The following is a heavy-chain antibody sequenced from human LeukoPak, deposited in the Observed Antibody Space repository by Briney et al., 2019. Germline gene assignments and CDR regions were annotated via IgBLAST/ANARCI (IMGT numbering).Heavy chain of an antibody. CDR2: IIPIFGTA. V-gene: IGHV1-69*06. Sequence: GSSVKVSCKASGGTFSSYAISWVRQAPGQGLEWMGGIIPIFGTANYAQKFQGRVTITADKSTSTAYIELSSLRSEDTAVYYCARDLYSSSWGQFDYWGQGTLVTVSS. CDR3: ARDLYSSSWGQFDY. D-gene: IGHD6-13*01. CDR1: GGTFSSYA. J-gene: IGHJ4*02.